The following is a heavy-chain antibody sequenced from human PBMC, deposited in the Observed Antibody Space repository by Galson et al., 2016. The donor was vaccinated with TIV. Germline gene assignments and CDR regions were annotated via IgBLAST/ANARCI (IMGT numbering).Heavy chain of an antibody. V-gene: IGHV1-69*05. CDR2: VIPVFGVA. CDR1: GAFSGYA. Sequence: GAFSGYAISWVRQAPGRGLEWLGGVIPVFGVASSAEKFQDRVAITTDGSATTAFMELTRLRSDDTAVYFCARDQAFIDCVDCPYVPNVFDSWGPGTPVIVSS. CDR3: ARDQAFIDCVDCPYVPNVFDS. D-gene: IGHD3-9*01. J-gene: IGHJ3*02.